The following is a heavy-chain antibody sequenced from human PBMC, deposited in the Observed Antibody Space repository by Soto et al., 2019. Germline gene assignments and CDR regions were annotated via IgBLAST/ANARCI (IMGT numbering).Heavy chain of an antibody. CDR3: ARLPASGWYLYYFDY. CDR2: IYYSGST. J-gene: IGHJ4*02. Sequence: QVQLQESGPGLVKPSQTLSLTCTVSGGSISSGGYYWSWIRQHPGKGLEWIGYIYYSGSTYYNPSLKSRVTISVDTSKNQFSLKLSSVTAADTAVYYCARLPASGWYLYYFDYWGQGTLVTVSS. V-gene: IGHV4-31*03. D-gene: IGHD6-19*01. CDR1: GGSISSGGYY.